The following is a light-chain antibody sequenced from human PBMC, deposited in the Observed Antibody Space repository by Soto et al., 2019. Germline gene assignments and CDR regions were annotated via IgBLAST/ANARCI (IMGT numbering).Light chain of an antibody. CDR1: SSDLGTYNY. J-gene: IGLJ3*02. CDR2: EVS. V-gene: IGLV2-14*01. Sequence: QSALTQPASVSGSPGQAITISCTVTSSDLGTYNYVSWYQQHPGKAPKLIIYEVSHRPAGVSNRFSGSKSGNTASLTISGIQAEDAADYYCSSFRNNSTWVLGGGNKLTVL. CDR3: SSFRNNSTWV.